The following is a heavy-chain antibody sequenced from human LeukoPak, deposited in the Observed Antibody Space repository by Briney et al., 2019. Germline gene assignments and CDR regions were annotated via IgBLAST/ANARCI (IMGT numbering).Heavy chain of an antibody. CDR1: GGSISWYY. D-gene: IGHD6-19*01. V-gene: IGHV4-59*01. CDR3: ARHRGSGWYLVDY. CDR2: IYYTGST. Sequence: PSETLSLTCTVSGGSISWYYWSWIRQPPGKGLEWIGYIYYTGSTNYNPSLKSRVTISVDTPRDDFSLKLTSVTAADTAVYYCARHRGSGWYLVDYWGQGTLVTVSS. J-gene: IGHJ4*02.